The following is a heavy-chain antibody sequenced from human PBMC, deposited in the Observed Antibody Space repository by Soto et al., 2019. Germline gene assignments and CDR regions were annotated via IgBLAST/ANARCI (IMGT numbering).Heavy chain of an antibody. V-gene: IGHV5-51*01. CDR3: ARLDSRLLWFGELSTLGDYGMDV. Sequence: PGESLKISCQGSGYSFTNYWVGWVRQIPGRGLEWMGIIYPGDSDTRYSPSFQGQVTISADKSISTAYLQWSSLKASDTAMYYCARLDSRLLWFGELSTLGDYGMDVWGQGTTVTVSS. CDR1: GYSFTNYW. D-gene: IGHD3-10*01. J-gene: IGHJ6*02. CDR2: IYPGDSDT.